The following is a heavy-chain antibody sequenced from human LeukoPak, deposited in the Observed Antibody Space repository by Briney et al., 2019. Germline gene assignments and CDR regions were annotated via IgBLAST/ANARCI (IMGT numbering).Heavy chain of an antibody. V-gene: IGHV5-51*01. J-gene: IGHJ6*03. CDR3: ARHVDYFYSMDV. Sequence: GESLKISCRASGYNFLNYWIAWVRQMPGKGLEWMGIIYPGDSVIIYSPSFQGQLTISADKSISTAFLQWASVKASDTDIYYCARHVDYFYSMDVWGKETTVTISS. CDR2: IYPGDSVI. CDR1: GYNFLNYW.